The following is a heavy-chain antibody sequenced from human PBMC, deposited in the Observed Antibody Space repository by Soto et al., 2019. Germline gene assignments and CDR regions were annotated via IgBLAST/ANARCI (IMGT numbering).Heavy chain of an antibody. CDR1: GFTFDSHG. CDR2: ISSDGNNK. V-gene: IGHV3-30*18. Sequence: QVQLVESGGGAVQPGRSLMLSCAASGFTFDSHGMHWVRQAPGKGLEWVAVISSDGNNKYYADSVKGRFTISRDNFNNILYLQMSSLRAEDTAVYYCAKDLLPNTVTTCGSWGQGTLVTVSS. CDR3: AKDLLPNTVTTCGS. D-gene: IGHD4-17*01. J-gene: IGHJ5*02.